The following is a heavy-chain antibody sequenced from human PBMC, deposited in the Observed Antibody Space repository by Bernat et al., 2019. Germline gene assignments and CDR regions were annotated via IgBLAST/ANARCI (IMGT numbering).Heavy chain of an antibody. CDR1: GFTVSSNY. J-gene: IGHJ3*02. V-gene: IGHV3-53*01. CDR2: IYSGGST. Sequence: EVQLVESGGGLIQPGGSLRLSCAASGFTVSSNYMSWVRQAPGKGLEWVSVIYSGGSTYYADSVKGRFTISRDNSKNTLYLQMNSLRAEDTAVYYCAREEGWGSGLGAFDIWGQGTMVTVSS. CDR3: AREEGWGSGLGAFDI. D-gene: IGHD3-10*01.